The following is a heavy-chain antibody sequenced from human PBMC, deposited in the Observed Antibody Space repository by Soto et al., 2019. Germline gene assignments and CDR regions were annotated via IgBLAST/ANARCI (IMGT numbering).Heavy chain of an antibody. CDR3: ARNRYGGYDFDS. CDR2: VAQSGYT. CDR1: NGSMTSSLW. J-gene: IGHJ4*02. D-gene: IGHD5-12*01. V-gene: IGHV4-4*02. Sequence: SETLSLTCTVSNGSMTSSLWWSWVRQSPGKGLEWIGEVAQSGYTSYNPSLKSRLTISQDKSRNQFSLRLTSVTAADTAVYYCARNRYGGYDFDSRGQGTLVTVSS.